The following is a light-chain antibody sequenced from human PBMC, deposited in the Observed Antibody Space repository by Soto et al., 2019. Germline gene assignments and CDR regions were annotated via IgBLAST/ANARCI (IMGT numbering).Light chain of an antibody. J-gene: IGKJ1*01. CDR3: QQYNSYPWT. V-gene: IGKV1-5*03. CDR2: NAS. Sequence: DIQMTQAPSILSASVGDTVTTTCRASQSISTLLAWYQQKPGTAPKLLIYNASSLESGVPSRFSGSGSGTEFTLTISSLQPDDFATYYCQQYNSYPWTFGQGTKVDIK. CDR1: QSISTL.